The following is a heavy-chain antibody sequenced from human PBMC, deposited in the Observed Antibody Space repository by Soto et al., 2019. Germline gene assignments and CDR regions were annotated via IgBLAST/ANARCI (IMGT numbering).Heavy chain of an antibody. J-gene: IGHJ4*02. D-gene: IGHD3-10*01. Sequence: EAQLVQSGGGLVQPGGSLRLSCVGSGFTFTDFYMNWVRQAPGKGLEWVANIRPGGNVANYVESVKGRFTTSRDNAKNSLCLQMNSLRSDDTAVSYCACSGGHDDNYWGQGILVTVSS. CDR2: IRPGGNVA. CDR3: ACSGGHDDNY. CDR1: GFTFTDFY. V-gene: IGHV3-7*03.